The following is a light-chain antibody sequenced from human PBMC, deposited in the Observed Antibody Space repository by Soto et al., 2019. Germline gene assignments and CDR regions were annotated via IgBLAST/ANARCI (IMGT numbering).Light chain of an antibody. CDR3: ATWDDSRNGYV. J-gene: IGLJ1*01. CDR2: DND. Sequence: QSVLTQPPSASGTPGQRVTISASGSSSNIGSNPVSWYQQRPGTAPKLLIYDNDERPSGVPVRFSGSKPATSASLAISGLQSEDEGDYYCATWDDSRNGYVFGPGTKVTVL. V-gene: IGLV1-44*01. CDR1: SSNIGSNP.